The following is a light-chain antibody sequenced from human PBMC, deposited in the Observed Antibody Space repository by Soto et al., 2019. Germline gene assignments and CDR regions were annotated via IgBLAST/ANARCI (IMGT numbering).Light chain of an antibody. V-gene: IGKV1-6*01. J-gene: IGKJ1*01. CDR2: AAS. CDR1: QGIGNE. CDR3: LQDYNYPWT. Sequence: AIQMTQSPSSLSASVGDRVTITCRASQGIGNELGWYQQQPGKVPKLLIYAASSLHRGVPSRFSGSGSGTDFTLTISSLQPEDFATYYCLQDYNYPWTFGQGTKVEIK.